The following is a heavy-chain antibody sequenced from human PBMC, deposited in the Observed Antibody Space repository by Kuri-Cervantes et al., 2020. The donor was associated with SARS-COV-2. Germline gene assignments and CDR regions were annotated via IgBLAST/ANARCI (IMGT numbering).Heavy chain of an antibody. J-gene: IGHJ6*03. CDR2: ISAYNGNT. V-gene: IGHV1-18*04. Sequence: ASVKVSCKASGYIFTGYYMQWVRQAPGQGLEWMGWISAYNGNTNYAQKLQGRVTMTTDTSTSTAYMELRSLRSDDTAVYYCARGGYFDWLANLYYYYMDVWGKGTTVTVSS. D-gene: IGHD3-9*01. CDR3: ARGGYFDWLANLYYYYMDV. CDR1: GYIFTGYY.